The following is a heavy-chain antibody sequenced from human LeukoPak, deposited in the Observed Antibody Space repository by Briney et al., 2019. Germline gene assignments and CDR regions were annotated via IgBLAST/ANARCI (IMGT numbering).Heavy chain of an antibody. CDR2: FYSDAIT. Sequence: GGSLRLSCTASGFTVSSTYMSWVRQAPGEGLEWVSVFYSDAITYYADSVKGRFTISRDNSKSMLYLQMNSLRVEDTAVYYCARRLSTGYYEFWGQGTLVTVSS. V-gene: IGHV3-66*01. CDR1: GFTVSSTY. CDR3: ARRLSTGYYEF. D-gene: IGHD3-9*01. J-gene: IGHJ4*02.